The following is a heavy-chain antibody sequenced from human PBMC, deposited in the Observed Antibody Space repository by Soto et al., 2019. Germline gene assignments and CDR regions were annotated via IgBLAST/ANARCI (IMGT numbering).Heavy chain of an antibody. J-gene: IGHJ5*02. CDR2: ISSSSSTI. CDR3: ARHPERIAEIGWFDP. CDR1: GFTFSSYS. V-gene: IGHV3-48*01. Sequence: EVQLVESGGGLVQPGGSLRLSCAASGFTFSSYSMNWVRQAPGKGLEWVSYISSSSSTIYYADSVKGRFTISRDNAKNSLYLQMNCLRAEDTAVYYCARHPERIAEIGWFDPWDQGTLVTVSS. D-gene: IGHD6-13*01.